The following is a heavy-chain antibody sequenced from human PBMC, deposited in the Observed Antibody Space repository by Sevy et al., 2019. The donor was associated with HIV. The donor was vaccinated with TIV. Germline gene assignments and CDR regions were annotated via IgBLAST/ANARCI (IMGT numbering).Heavy chain of an antibody. J-gene: IGHJ4*02. V-gene: IGHV3-33*01. CDR2: IWYDGSNK. CDR3: ARDGTPSCSGASSSLPSNY. D-gene: IGHD2-15*01. Sequence: GGSLRLSCAASGFTFSNYGMHWVRQASGRGLEWVAIIWYDGSNKNYADSVKGRFTISRDNSKNTLYQQMNSLRAEDTAVYYCARDGTPSCSGASSSLPSNYWGQGTLVTVSS. CDR1: GFTFSNYG.